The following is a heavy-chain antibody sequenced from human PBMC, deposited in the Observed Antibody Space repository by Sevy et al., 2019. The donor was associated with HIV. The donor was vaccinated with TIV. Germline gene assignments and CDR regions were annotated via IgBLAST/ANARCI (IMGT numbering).Heavy chain of an antibody. CDR2: IIPISGTA. D-gene: IGHD3-10*02. CDR1: GGTFSSNG. V-gene: IGHV1-69*13. CDR3: AKGSMSKDYYYYMDV. J-gene: IGHJ6*03. Sequence: ASVKVSCKASGGTFSSNGINWVRQAPGQGLEWMGRIIPISGTANYAQKFQGRVTITADESTNTVYMELSSLRSEDTAVYYCAKGSMSKDYYYYMDVWGKGTTVTVSS.